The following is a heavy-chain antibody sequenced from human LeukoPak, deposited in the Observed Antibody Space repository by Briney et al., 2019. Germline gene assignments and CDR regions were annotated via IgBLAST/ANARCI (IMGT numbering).Heavy chain of an antibody. D-gene: IGHD3-22*01. V-gene: IGHV1-18*01. CDR3: ARGGYYDSSGYYNY. Sequence: GASVRVSCKASGYTFTSYGISWVRQAPGQGLEWMGWISAYNGNTNYAQKLQGRVTMTTDTSTSTAYMELRSLRSDDTAVYYCARGGYYDSSGYYNYWGQGTLVTVSS. CDR1: GYTFTSYG. CDR2: ISAYNGNT. J-gene: IGHJ4*02.